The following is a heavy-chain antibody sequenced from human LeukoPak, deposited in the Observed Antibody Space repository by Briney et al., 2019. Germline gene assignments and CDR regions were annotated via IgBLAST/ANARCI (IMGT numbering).Heavy chain of an antibody. Sequence: GGSLRLSCAASGFTFSNYAMSWVRQAPGKGLEWVSTIYFSGGNTYSADSVKGRFTISRDNSKNTLYLQMSSLRAEDTAIYYCAKGYGSGWYWYFDLWGRGTLVTVSS. D-gene: IGHD6-19*01. J-gene: IGHJ2*01. CDR3: AKGYGSGWYWYFDL. CDR2: IYFSGGNT. V-gene: IGHV3-23*01. CDR1: GFTFSNYA.